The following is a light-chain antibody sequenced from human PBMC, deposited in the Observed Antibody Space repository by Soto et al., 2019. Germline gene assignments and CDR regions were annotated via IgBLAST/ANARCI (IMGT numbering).Light chain of an antibody. CDR3: QQYGSSPWM. J-gene: IGKJ1*01. V-gene: IGKV3-20*01. Sequence: VLTQSPCTLSLSPGERATLSCRASQSVSSSYLAWYQQKPGQTPRLLIYGASSRATGIPDRCSGSGSGTDFTLTISRLEPEDLAVYYCQQYGSSPWMFGQGTKVDIK. CDR2: GAS. CDR1: QSVSSSY.